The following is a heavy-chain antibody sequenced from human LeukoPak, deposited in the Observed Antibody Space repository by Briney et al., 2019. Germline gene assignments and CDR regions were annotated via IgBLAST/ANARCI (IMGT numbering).Heavy chain of an antibody. D-gene: IGHD6-19*01. CDR3: ARDQWWQFIAVAITSYFDC. Sequence: GGSLRLSCAASGFTFNTYWMSWVRQAPGKGLEWVANIKVDGSEKYYVDSVKGRFTISRDNAKNSLYLQMNSLRAEDTAVYYCARDQWWQFIAVAITSYFDCWGQGTLVTVSS. CDR1: GFTFNTYW. CDR2: IKVDGSEK. J-gene: IGHJ4*02. V-gene: IGHV3-7*01.